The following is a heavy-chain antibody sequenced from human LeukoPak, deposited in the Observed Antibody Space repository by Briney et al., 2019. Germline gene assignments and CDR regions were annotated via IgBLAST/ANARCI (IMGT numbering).Heavy chain of an antibody. D-gene: IGHD1-26*01. J-gene: IGHJ4*02. CDR1: GYTFTSYA. V-gene: IGHV1-69*06. CDR3: ANRGIVGAMYYFDY. CDR2: IIPIFGTA. Sequence: ASVKVTCKASGYTFTSYAISWVRQAPGQGLEWMGGIIPIFGTANYAQKFQGRVTITADKSTSTAYMELSSLRSEDTAVYYCANRGIVGAMYYFDYWGQGTLVTVSS.